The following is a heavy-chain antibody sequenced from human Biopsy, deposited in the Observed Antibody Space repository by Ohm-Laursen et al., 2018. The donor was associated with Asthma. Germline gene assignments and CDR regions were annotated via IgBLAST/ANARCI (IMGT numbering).Heavy chain of an antibody. CDR1: GGSFSSNY. CDR2: THHSGYT. D-gene: IGHD1-26*01. J-gene: IGHJ6*02. CDR3: ARGSSSRLSQWELLVSGGKRAHSYYGMDV. Sequence: SQTLSLTCGVYGGSFSSNYWSWIRQTPGKGLEWLGDTHHSGYTNYNPVPSSRPTLLGDTSKNQFSLRLTFVTAADTAVYYCARGSSSRLSQWELLVSGGKRAHSYYGMDVWGQGTTVTVSS. V-gene: IGHV4-34*01.